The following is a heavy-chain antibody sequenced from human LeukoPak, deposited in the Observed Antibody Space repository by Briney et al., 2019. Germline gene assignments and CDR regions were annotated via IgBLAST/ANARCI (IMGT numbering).Heavy chain of an antibody. D-gene: IGHD2-15*01. CDR3: AREIVVVVAATLEKYYYSMDV. J-gene: IGHJ6*02. Sequence: GASVKVSCKASGGTFSSYAISWVRQAPGQGLEWMGGIIPIFGTANYAQKFQGRVTITADESTSTAYMELSSLRSEDTAAYYCAREIVVVVAATLEKYYYSMDVWGQGTTVTVSS. V-gene: IGHV1-69*13. CDR1: GGTFSSYA. CDR2: IIPIFGTA.